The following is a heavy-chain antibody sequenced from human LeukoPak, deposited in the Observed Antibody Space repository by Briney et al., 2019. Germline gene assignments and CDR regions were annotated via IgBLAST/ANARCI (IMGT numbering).Heavy chain of an antibody. CDR1: GGSISSHY. Sequence: SETLSLTCAVSGGSISSHYWHWIRQPPGKGLEWIGYIHYSGSTNFNPSLKSRVTISLDTSKKQFSLKLSSVTAADTAVYYCARDRGGAAAFDWFDPWGQGTLVIVSS. V-gene: IGHV4-59*11. D-gene: IGHD6-13*01. CDR3: ARDRGGAAAFDWFDP. CDR2: IHYSGST. J-gene: IGHJ5*02.